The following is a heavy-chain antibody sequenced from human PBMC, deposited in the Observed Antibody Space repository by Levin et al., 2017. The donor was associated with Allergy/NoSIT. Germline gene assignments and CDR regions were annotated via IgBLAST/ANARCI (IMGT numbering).Heavy chain of an antibody. Sequence: GGSLRLSCAASGFTFSRYDMHWVRQPTGKGLEWVSAIGTTGDTYYPGSVKGRFTISRENAKNSLYLQMNSLTAGDTAVYYCARAGIVRATVNAFDIWGQGTMVTVSS. CDR3: ARAGIVRATVNAFDI. CDR2: IGTTGDT. J-gene: IGHJ3*02. CDR1: GFTFSRYD. V-gene: IGHV3-13*01. D-gene: IGHD1-26*01.